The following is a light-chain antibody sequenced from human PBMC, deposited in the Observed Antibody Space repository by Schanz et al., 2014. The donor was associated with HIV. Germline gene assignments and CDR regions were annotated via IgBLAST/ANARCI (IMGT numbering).Light chain of an antibody. CDR1: SSDVGGYNY. CDR3: AAWDDSLNGLVV. Sequence: QSVLTQPPSASGSPGQSVTISCTGTSSDVGGYNYVSWYQQHPGKAPRLLIYEVTKRPSGVPDRFSGSKSGNTASLTVSGLQAEDEADYYCAAWDDSLNGLVVFGGGTKLTVL. J-gene: IGLJ2*01. V-gene: IGLV2-8*01. CDR2: EVT.